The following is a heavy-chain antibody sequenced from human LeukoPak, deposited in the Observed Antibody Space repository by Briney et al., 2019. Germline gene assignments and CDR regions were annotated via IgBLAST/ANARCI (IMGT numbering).Heavy chain of an antibody. CDR3: ARAKGYYDSSVSAGDY. J-gene: IGHJ4*02. D-gene: IGHD3-22*01. V-gene: IGHV4-31*03. CDR1: GGSISSGGYY. Sequence: PSETLSLTCTVSGGSISSGGYYWSWIRQHPGKGLEWIGHIYYSGSTYYNPSLKSRVTISVDTSKNQFSLKLSSVTAADTAVYYCARAKGYYDSSVSAGDYWGQGTLVTVSS. CDR2: IYYSGST.